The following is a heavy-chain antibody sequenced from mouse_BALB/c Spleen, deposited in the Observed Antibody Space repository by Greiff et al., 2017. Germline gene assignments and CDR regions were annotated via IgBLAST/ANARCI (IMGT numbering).Heavy chain of an antibody. J-gene: IGHJ4*01. D-gene: IGHD3-1*01. V-gene: IGHV5-6-4*01. Sequence: EVQVVESGGGLVKPGGSLKLSCAASGFTFSSYTMSWVRQTPEKRLEWVATISSGGSYTYYPDSVKGRFTISRDNAKNTLYLQMSSLKSEDTAMYYCTRGNSSGYVDYYAMDYWGQGTSVTVSS. CDR1: GFTFSSYT. CDR2: ISSGGSYT. CDR3: TRGNSSGYVDYYAMDY.